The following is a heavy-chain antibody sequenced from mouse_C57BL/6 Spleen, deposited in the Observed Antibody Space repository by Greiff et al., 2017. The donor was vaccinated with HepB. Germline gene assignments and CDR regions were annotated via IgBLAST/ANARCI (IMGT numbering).Heavy chain of an antibody. D-gene: IGHD2-4*01. CDR2: ISDGGSYT. CDR1: GFTFSSYA. V-gene: IGHV5-4*01. Sequence: EVMLVESGGGLVKPGGSLKLSCAASGFTFSSYAMSWVRQTPEKRLEWVATISDGGSYTYYPDNVKGRFTISRDNAKNNLYLQMSHLKSEDTAMYYGERDYYDYDEDAMDYGGKGTSVTVSS. J-gene: IGHJ4*01. CDR3: ERDYYDYDEDAMDY.